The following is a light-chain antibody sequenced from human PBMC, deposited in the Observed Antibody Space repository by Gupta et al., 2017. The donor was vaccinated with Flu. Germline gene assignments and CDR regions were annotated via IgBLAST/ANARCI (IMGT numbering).Light chain of an antibody. Sequence: EERATLSCRADENIGNNYVAWYQQTPGQAPRLLISGASSRATGIPDRFSGSGSGTDFTLTINRLEPEDSAVFYCQQYGNSLTFGGGTKVVI. CDR2: GAS. J-gene: IGKJ4*01. CDR3: QQYGNSLT. V-gene: IGKV3-20*01. CDR1: ENIGNNY.